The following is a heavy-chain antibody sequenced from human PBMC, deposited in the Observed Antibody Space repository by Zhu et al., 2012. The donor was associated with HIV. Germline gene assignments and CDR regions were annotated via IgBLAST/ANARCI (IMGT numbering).Heavy chain of an antibody. J-gene: IGHJ4*02. CDR2: IYYSGST. Sequence: QVQLQESGPGLVKPSQTLSLTCTVSGGSISSGDYYWSWIRQPPGKGLEWIGYIYYSGSTYYNPSLKSRVTISVDTSKNQFSLKLSSVTAADTAVYYCARDQGYSGYDYAFDYWGQGTLVTVSS. V-gene: IGHV4-30-4*08. CDR1: GGSISSGDYY. D-gene: IGHD5-12*01. CDR3: ARDQGYSGYDYAFDY.